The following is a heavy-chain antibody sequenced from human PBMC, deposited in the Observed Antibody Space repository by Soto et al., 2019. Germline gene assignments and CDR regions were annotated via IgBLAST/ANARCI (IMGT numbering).Heavy chain of an antibody. CDR2: ISGYNGNT. CDR1: GYTFTSYG. J-gene: IGHJ6*02. V-gene: IGHV1-18*04. CDR3: ARAGKYYYGSGSPYYYGMDV. D-gene: IGHD3-10*01. Sequence: QVQLVQSGAEVKKPGASVKVSCKASGYTFTSYGVSWVRQAPGQGLEWMGRISGYNGNTNYAQKLQGRVTMTTDTSTSTAYMELRSLRSDDTAVYYCARAGKYYYGSGSPYYYGMDVWGQGITVTVPS.